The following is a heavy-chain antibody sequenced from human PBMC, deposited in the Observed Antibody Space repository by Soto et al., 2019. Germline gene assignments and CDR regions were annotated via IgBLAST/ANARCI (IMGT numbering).Heavy chain of an antibody. D-gene: IGHD4-17*01. Sequence: PGGSLRLSCAASGFTFSSYSMNWVRQAPGKGLEWVSSISSSSFSIDYADSVKGRFSISRDNAQNSLHLQMNNLRAEDTAVYYCARIESSNVYGKLLWGPGTPVTDS. V-gene: IGHV3-21*01. CDR1: GFTFSSYS. CDR2: ISSSSFSI. CDR3: ARIESSNVYGKLL. J-gene: IGHJ6*02.